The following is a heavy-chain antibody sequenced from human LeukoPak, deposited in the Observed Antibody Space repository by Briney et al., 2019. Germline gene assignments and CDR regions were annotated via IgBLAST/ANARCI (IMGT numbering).Heavy chain of an antibody. CDR3: AKVSVDTMIVVVIPYYFDY. D-gene: IGHD3-22*01. V-gene: IGHV3-23*01. Sequence: GGSLRLSCAASGFTFSSYAMSWVRQAPGKGLEWVSVITGSGGNTYYADSVKGRFTISRDNSKNTLYLQMNSLRAEDTAVYYCAKVSVDTMIVVVIPYYFDYWGQGTLVTVSS. CDR2: ITGSGGNT. CDR1: GFTFSSYA. J-gene: IGHJ4*02.